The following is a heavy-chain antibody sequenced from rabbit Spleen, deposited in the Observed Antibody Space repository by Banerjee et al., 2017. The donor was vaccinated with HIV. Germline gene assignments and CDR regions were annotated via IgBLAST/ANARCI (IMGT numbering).Heavy chain of an antibody. CDR3: ARDAGTSFSTYGMDL. D-gene: IGHD8-1*01. CDR2: VDVGSSGFT. J-gene: IGHJ6*01. CDR1: GFSFSSSW. Sequence: LEESGGGLVKPGGTLTLTCTVSGFSFSSSWICWVRQAPGKGLEWIGCVDVGSSGFTYFASWAKGRFTISKTSSTTVTLQMTSLTAADTATYFCARDAGTSFSTYGMDLWGQGTLVTVS. V-gene: IGHV1S45*01.